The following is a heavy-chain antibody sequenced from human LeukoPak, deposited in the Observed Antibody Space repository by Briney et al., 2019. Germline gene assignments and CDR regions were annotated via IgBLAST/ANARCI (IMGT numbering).Heavy chain of an antibody. Sequence: SETLSLTCTVSGGSISSSSYYWGWIRQPPGKGLEGIGSIYYSGSTYYNPSLKSRVTISVDTSKNQFSLKLSSVTAADTAVYYCARTVAIWFGELSSAAAFDIWGQGTMVTVSS. V-gene: IGHV4-39*01. CDR2: IYYSGST. CDR1: GGSISSSSYY. CDR3: ARTVAIWFGELSSAAAFDI. D-gene: IGHD3-10*01. J-gene: IGHJ3*02.